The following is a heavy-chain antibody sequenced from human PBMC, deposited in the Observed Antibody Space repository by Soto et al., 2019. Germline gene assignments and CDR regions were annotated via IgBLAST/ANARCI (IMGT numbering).Heavy chain of an antibody. Sequence: QVQLVESGGGVVQPGRSLRLSCAASGFTFSSYGMHWVHQAPGKGLEWVAVIWYDGSNKYYADSVKGRFTISRDNSKNTLYLQMNSLRAEDTAVYYCARESHFTIFGVVLPHDAFDIWGQGTMVTVSS. CDR2: IWYDGSNK. V-gene: IGHV3-33*01. D-gene: IGHD3-3*01. J-gene: IGHJ3*02. CDR3: ARESHFTIFGVVLPHDAFDI. CDR1: GFTFSSYG.